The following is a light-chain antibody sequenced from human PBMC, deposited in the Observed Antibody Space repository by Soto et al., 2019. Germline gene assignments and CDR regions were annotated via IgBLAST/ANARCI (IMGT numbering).Light chain of an antibody. J-gene: IGKJ1*01. CDR1: QSIRST. Sequence: ETVMTQSPATLSVSPGERAPLSCRASQSIRSTLAWFQQKPGQAPRLLIYDASKRATGIPARFSGSGSGTEFTLTIRSLHSEDFAVYYCQQYNNWPRTFGEVTKV. V-gene: IGKV3-15*01. CDR3: QQYNNWPRT. CDR2: DAS.